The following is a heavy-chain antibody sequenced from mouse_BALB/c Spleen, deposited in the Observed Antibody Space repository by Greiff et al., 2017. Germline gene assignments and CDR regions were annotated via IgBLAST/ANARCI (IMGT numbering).Heavy chain of an antibody. CDR3: ARGYDYDGFFDY. Sequence: VQLKESGAELVKPGASVKLSCTASGFNIKDTYMHWVKQRPEQGLEWIGRIDPANGNTKYDPKFQGKATITADTSSNTAYLQLSSLTSEDTAVYYCARGYDYDGFFDYWGQGTTLTVSS. CDR2: IDPANGNT. CDR1: GFNIKDTY. V-gene: IGHV14-3*02. D-gene: IGHD2-4*01. J-gene: IGHJ2*01.